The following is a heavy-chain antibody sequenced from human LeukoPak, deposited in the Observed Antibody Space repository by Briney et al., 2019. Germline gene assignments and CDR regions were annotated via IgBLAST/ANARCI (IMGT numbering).Heavy chain of an antibody. CDR3: ASQIRAGTYMDV. CDR1: GGSFSGYY. Sequence: SETLSLTCAVYGGSFSGYYWSWIRQPPGKGLEWIGEINHSGSTNYNPSLKSRVTISVGKSKNQFSLKLSSVTAADTAVYYCASQIRAGTYMDVWGKGTTVTVSS. J-gene: IGHJ6*03. D-gene: IGHD6-19*01. CDR2: INHSGST. V-gene: IGHV4-34*01.